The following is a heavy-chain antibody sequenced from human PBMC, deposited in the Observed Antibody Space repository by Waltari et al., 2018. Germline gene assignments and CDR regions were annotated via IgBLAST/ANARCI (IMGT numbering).Heavy chain of an antibody. CDR2: TTESERT. V-gene: IGHV4-34*02. D-gene: IGHD2-8*01. Sequence: QVQLQQWGAGLLKPSETLSLTCAVYGGSFRGYYWSWIRQPPGKGLEWIGKTTESERTKSNPSLKSRISISVDTSKNQFSLTVFSVTAADAAVYYCARGDGTGKYGYWGQGTRGTVAS. CDR3: ARGDGTGKYGY. CDR1: GGSFRGYY. J-gene: IGHJ4*02.